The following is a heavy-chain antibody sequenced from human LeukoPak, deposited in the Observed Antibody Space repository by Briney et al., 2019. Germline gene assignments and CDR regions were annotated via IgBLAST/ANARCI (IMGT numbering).Heavy chain of an antibody. CDR1: GGTFSSYA. V-gene: IGHV1-69*06. D-gene: IGHD5-24*01. CDR2: IIPIFGTA. CDR3: ARVKMATIEWEYYFDY. J-gene: IGHJ4*02. Sequence: SVKVSCKASGGTFSSYAISWVRQAPGQGLEWMGGIIPIFGTANYAQKFQGRVTITADKSTSTAYMELSSLRSEDTAVYYCARVKMATIEWEYYFDYWGQGTLVTVSS.